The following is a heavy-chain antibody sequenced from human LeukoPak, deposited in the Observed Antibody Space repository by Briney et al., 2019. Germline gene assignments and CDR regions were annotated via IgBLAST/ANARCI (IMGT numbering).Heavy chain of an antibody. D-gene: IGHD3-10*02. CDR3: AELGITMIGGV. CDR1: GFSFSNAW. V-gene: IGHV3-48*04. Sequence: GGSLRLSCAASGFSFSNAWMTWVRQAPGKGLEWVSYISSSGSTIYYADSVKGRFTISRDNAKNSLYLQMNSLRAEDTAVYYCAELGITMIGGVWGKGTTVTISS. J-gene: IGHJ6*04. CDR2: ISSSGSTI.